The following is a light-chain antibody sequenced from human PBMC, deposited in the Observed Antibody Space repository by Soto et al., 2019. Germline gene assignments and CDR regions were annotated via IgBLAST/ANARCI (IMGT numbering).Light chain of an antibody. J-gene: IGKJ4*01. CDR1: QSILSSSNNKNY. Sequence: DIVMTQSPDSLTVSLGERPTINCKSSQSILSSSNNKNYLVWYQQKPGQPPKLLINWASTRESGVPDRFCGSGSGADFTLTISSLQAEDVAVYYCQQYYSTPPTFGGGTKLEIK. CDR2: WAS. V-gene: IGKV4-1*01. CDR3: QQYYSTPPT.